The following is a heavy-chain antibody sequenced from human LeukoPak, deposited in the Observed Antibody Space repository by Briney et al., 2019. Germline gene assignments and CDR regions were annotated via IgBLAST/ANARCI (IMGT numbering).Heavy chain of an antibody. V-gene: IGHV3-74*01. J-gene: IGHJ4*02. CDR3: ARVYSSSFVFDY. D-gene: IGHD6-6*01. CDR2: IISDESTT. Sequence: GGSLRLSCVASGFTFSSYWMHWVRQTPGKGLVWVSRIISDESTTNYADSVKGRFTISRDNAKNTLYLQMNSLRVEDTAMYYCARVYSSSFVFDYWGQGTLVTVSS. CDR1: GFTFSSYW.